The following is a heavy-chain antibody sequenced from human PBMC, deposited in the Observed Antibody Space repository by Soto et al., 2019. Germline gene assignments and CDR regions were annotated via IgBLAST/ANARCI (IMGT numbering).Heavy chain of an antibody. CDR2: INPGKETT. Sequence: QGQLVQSGAEVKKPGASVKVSCEASVYTFTSYAIHWVRQAPGQRLEWMGWINPGKETTRYSQRFQGRVTITSDTSANTVYMLLSSVTSEDTALSSCARDPEYGSGSLDVWGQGTMVIVSS. V-gene: IGHV1-3*01. J-gene: IGHJ3*01. CDR3: ARDPEYGSGSLDV. D-gene: IGHD3-10*01. CDR1: VYTFTSYA.